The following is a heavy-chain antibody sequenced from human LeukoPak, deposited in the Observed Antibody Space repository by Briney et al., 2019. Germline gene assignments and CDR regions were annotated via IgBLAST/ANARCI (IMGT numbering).Heavy chain of an antibody. J-gene: IGHJ4*02. D-gene: IGHD6-19*01. CDR1: GFSLNTSGVG. CDR3: ARVLTKQWLVDYYFDY. V-gene: IGHV2-5*02. CDR2: IYWDDDK. Sequence: SGPTLVKPTQTLTLTCTFSGFSLNTSGVGVGWIRQPPGKALEWLALIYWDDDKRYSPSLKSRLTITKDTSKNQVVLTMTNMDSVDTATYYCARVLTKQWLVDYYFDYWGQGTLVTVSS.